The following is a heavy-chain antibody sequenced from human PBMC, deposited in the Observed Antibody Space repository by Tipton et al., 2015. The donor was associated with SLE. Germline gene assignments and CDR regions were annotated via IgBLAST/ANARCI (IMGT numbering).Heavy chain of an antibody. Sequence: TLSLTCTVSGGSISSGSYYWSWIRQPAGKGLEWIGRIYTSGSTNYNPSLKSRVTISVDTSKNQFSLKLSSVTAADTAVYYCARGRIAVAGNHFDYWGQGPLVTVSS. CDR1: GGSISSGSYY. J-gene: IGHJ4*02. CDR2: IYTSGST. D-gene: IGHD6-19*01. CDR3: ARGRIAVAGNHFDY. V-gene: IGHV4-61*02.